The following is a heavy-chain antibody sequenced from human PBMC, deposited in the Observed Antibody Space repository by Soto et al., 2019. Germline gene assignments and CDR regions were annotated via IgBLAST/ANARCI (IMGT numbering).Heavy chain of an antibody. CDR2: INPSGGST. J-gene: IGHJ5*02. D-gene: IGHD6-19*01. CDR1: RYTFTSYY. Sequence: ASVKVSCKACRYTFTSYYIRWVRHAPGQGLEWMGIINPSGGSTSYAQKFQGRVTMTRDTSTSTVYMELRSLRSEDTAVYYCARSLAVAATEGIDHRVQGTLVTVS. V-gene: IGHV1-46*01. CDR3: ARSLAVAATEGIDH.